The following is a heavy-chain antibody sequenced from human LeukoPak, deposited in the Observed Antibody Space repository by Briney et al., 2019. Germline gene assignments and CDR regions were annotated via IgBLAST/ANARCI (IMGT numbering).Heavy chain of an antibody. CDR2: INAGNGNT. CDR3: ARGGAAAGLLDY. Sequence: ASVKVSCKASGYTFTTYAMHWVRQAPGQRLEWMGWINAGNGNTKYPQEFQGRVTITRDTSASTAYMELSSLRSEDMAVYYCARGGAAAGLLDYWGQGTLVTVSS. V-gene: IGHV1-3*03. D-gene: IGHD6-13*01. CDR1: GYTFTTYA. J-gene: IGHJ4*02.